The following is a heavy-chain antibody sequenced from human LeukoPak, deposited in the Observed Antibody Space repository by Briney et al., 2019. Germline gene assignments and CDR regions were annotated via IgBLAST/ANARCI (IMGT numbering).Heavy chain of an antibody. V-gene: IGHV3-23*01. CDR2: IGGDGTSS. Sequence: PGGSLRLSCVASGFTFTNYAMTWVRQTPGKGLEWVSAIGGDGTSSDYADSVKGRFTISRDNSKNTLYLQMNSLRAEDTALYYCARRMVGTPDYWGLGTLVTVSS. J-gene: IGHJ4*02. D-gene: IGHD2-15*01. CDR3: ARRMVGTPDY. CDR1: GFTFTNYA.